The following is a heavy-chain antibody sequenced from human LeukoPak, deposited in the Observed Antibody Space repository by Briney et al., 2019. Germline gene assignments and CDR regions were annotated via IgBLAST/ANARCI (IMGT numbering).Heavy chain of an antibody. V-gene: IGHV3-23*01. CDR2: ISGRGGST. CDR3: AKDRRDYYGSGSLSDY. J-gene: IGHJ4*02. Sequence: GGSLRLSCAASGFTFSSYAMSWARQAPGKGLEWVSAISGRGGSTYYADSVKGRFTISRDNSQNTLYLEMTSLRAEDTAVYYCAKDRRDYYGSGSLSDYWGQGTLVTVSS. CDR1: GFTFSSYA. D-gene: IGHD3-10*01.